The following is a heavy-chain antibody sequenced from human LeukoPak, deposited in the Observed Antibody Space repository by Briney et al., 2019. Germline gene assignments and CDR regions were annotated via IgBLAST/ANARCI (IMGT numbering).Heavy chain of an antibody. V-gene: IGHV3-30-3*01. CDR3: ARTMVRPCFDY. D-gene: IGHD3-10*01. J-gene: IGHJ4*02. CDR2: ISYNGSNK. CDR1: GFTFSSYA. Sequence: GGSLRLFCAASGFTFSSYAMHWVRQAPGKGLEWVAVISYNGSNKYYADSVKGRFTISRDNSKNTLYLQMNSLRAEDTAVYYCARTMVRPCFDYWGQGTLVTVSS.